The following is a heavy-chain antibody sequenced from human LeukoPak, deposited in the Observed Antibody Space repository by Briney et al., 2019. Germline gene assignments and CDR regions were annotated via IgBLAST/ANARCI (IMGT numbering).Heavy chain of an antibody. J-gene: IGHJ6*03. CDR3: ARATVTTYEDYYYYMDV. CDR2: IYTSGST. D-gene: IGHD4-11*01. Sequence: SETLSLTRTVSGGSLSSYYWSWIRQPAGKGLAWIGRIYTSGSTNYNPSLPSRVTMSVDTSKNQFSLKLSSVTAADTAVYYCARATVTTYEDYYYYMDVWGKGTTVTVSS. V-gene: IGHV4-4*07. CDR1: GGSLSSYY.